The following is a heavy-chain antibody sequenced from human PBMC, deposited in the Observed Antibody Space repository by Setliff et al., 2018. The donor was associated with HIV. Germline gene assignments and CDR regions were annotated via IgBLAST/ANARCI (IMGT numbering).Heavy chain of an antibody. D-gene: IGHD3-10*01. CDR3: ARDYYDDTYYSPGIYYLYYMDV. J-gene: IGHJ6*03. Sequence: KPSETLSLTCVVYGGSFTRYYWTWIRQPPGKGLECIGEINHSGSTKYNASLKSRFTISVDTSTNQFSLKLSSVTAADTAVYYCARDYYDDTYYSPGIYYLYYMDVWGKGTTVTVSS. CDR2: INHSGST. CDR1: GGSFTRYY. V-gene: IGHV4-34*01.